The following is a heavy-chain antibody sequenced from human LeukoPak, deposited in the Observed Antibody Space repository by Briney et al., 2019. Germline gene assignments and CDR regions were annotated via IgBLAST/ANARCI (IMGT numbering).Heavy chain of an antibody. CDR2: IKQDGSEK. D-gene: IGHD3-3*01. CDR3: ARSTAFTIFGVVIIDCFDY. V-gene: IGHV3-7*03. J-gene: IGHJ4*02. CDR1: GFTFSSYW. Sequence: GGSLRLSCAASGFTFSSYWMSWVRQAPGKGLEWVANIKQDGSEKYYVDSVKGRFTISRDNAKNSLYLQMNSLRAEDTAVYYCARSTAFTIFGVVIIDCFDYWGQGTLVTVSS.